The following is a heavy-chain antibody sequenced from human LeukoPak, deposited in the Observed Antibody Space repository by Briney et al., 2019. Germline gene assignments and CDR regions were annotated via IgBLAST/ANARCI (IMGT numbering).Heavy chain of an antibody. Sequence: SETLSLTCTVSGGSISSYYWSWIRQPPGKGLEWIGYIYYSGSTNYNPSLKSRVTISVDTSKNQFSLKLSSVTAADTAVYYCARVSGSYYDSSGYAVDYWGQGTLVTVSS. CDR1: GGSISSYY. J-gene: IGHJ4*02. CDR2: IYYSGST. CDR3: ARVSGSYYDSSGYAVDY. V-gene: IGHV4-59*01. D-gene: IGHD3-22*01.